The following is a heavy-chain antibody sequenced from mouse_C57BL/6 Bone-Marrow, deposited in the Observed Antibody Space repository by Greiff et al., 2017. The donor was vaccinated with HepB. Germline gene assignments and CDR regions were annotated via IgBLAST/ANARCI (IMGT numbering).Heavy chain of an antibody. CDR1: GYTFTDYY. CDR2: INPNNGGT. D-gene: IGHD2-2*01. CDR3: ARTWLRREFAY. Sequence: VQLQQSGPELVKPGASVKISCKASGYTFTDYYMNWVKQSHGKSLEWIGDINPNNGGTSYNQKFKGKATLTVDKSSSTAYMERRSLTSEDSAVYYCARTWLRREFAYWGQGTLVTVSA. J-gene: IGHJ3*01. V-gene: IGHV1-26*01.